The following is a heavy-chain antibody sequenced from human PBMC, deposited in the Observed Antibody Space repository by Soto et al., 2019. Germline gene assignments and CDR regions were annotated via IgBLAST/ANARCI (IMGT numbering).Heavy chain of an antibody. Sequence: SETLSLTCTVSGGSISSYYWSWIRQPPGKGLEWIGYIYYSGSTNYNPSLKSRVTISVDTSKNQFSLKLSSVTAADTAVYYCATTVRHNWNYKFDPWGQGTLVTVSS. CDR2: IYYSGST. D-gene: IGHD1-7*01. CDR3: ATTVRHNWNYKFDP. CDR1: GGSISSYY. V-gene: IGHV4-59*01. J-gene: IGHJ5*02.